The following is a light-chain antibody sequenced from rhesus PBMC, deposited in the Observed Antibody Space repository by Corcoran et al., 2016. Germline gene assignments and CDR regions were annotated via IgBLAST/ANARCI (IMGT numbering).Light chain of an antibody. J-gene: IGKJ1*01. V-gene: IGKV4-1*01. Sequence: DIVMTQSPDSLAVSLGERVTINCKCSQRLLYSSNNQKYLAWYQQKTGPSTQLLIYWASTRESGVTNRISGSGSGTDFTLTISGLQAEDVVVYYCQQYYSTPWTFGQGTKVEIK. CDR2: WAS. CDR3: QQYYSTPWT. CDR1: QRLLYSSNNQKY.